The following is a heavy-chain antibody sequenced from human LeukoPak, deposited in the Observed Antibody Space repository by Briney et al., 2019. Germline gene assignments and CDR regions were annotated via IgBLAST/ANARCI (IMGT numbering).Heavy chain of an antibody. CDR2: INTNTGNP. CDR1: GYTFTSYA. J-gene: IGHJ4*02. Sequence: ASVKVSCKASGYTFTSYAMNWVRQAPGQGLEWMGWINTNTGNPTYAQGFTGRFVFSLDTSVSTAYLQISSLKAEDTAVSYCASQQWLGIFDYWGQGTLVTVSS. V-gene: IGHV7-4-1*02. D-gene: IGHD6-19*01. CDR3: ASQQWLGIFDY.